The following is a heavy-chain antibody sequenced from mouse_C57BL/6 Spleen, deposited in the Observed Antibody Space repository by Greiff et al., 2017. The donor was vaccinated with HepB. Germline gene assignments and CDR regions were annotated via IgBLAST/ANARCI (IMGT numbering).Heavy chain of an antibody. CDR2: IDPETGGT. CDR1: GYTFTDYE. J-gene: IGHJ4*01. Sequence: VQRVESGAELVRPGASVTLSCKASGYTFTDYEMHWVKQTPVHGLEWIGAIDPETGGTAYNQKFKGKAILTADKSSSTAYMELRSLTSEDSAVYYCTNYAMDYWGQGTSVTVSS. CDR3: TNYAMDY. V-gene: IGHV1-15*01.